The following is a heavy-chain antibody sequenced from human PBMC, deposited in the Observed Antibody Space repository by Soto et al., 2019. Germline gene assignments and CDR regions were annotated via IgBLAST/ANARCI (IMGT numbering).Heavy chain of an antibody. CDR2: INPNSGGT. J-gene: IGHJ6*02. CDR1: GYTFTGYY. D-gene: IGHD3-3*01. V-gene: IGHV1-2*02. Sequence: ASVKVSCKASGYTFTGYYMHWVRQAPGQGLEWMGWINPNSGGTNYAQKFQGRVTMTRDTSISTAYMELSRLRSDDTAVYYGARATIFGVVKGHYGMDVWGQGTTVTVSS. CDR3: ARATIFGVVKGHYGMDV.